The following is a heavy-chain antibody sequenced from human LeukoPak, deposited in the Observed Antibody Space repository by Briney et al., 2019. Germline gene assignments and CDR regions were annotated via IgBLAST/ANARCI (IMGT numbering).Heavy chain of an antibody. V-gene: IGHV3-30-3*01. CDR3: ARSGGLQKFVC. Sequence: GGSLRLSCAASGFTFGDYAMHWFRQAPGKGLEWVAVISYDSNTKHYADSVKGRFTISRDNSKNTLYVQMNSLRAEDTAVYYCARSGGLQKFVCWGQGTLVIVSS. CDR2: ISYDSNTK. D-gene: IGHD4-11*01. CDR1: GFTFGDYA. J-gene: IGHJ4*02.